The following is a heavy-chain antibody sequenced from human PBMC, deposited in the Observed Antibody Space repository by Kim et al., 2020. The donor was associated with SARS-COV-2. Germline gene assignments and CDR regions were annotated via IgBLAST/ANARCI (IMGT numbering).Heavy chain of an antibody. V-gene: IGHV1-18*01. J-gene: IGHJ4*02. D-gene: IGHD3-16*01. CDR3: ARWGGVRPSFDY. Sequence: NYAQKLQGRVTMTTDTSTSTAYMELRSLRSDDTAGYYCARWGGVRPSFDYWGQGTLVTVSS.